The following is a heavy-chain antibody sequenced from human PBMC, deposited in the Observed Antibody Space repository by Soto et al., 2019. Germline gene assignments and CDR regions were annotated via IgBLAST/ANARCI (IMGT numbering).Heavy chain of an antibody. D-gene: IGHD3-9*01. Sequence: PSETLSLTCTVSGGSISSSSYYWGWIRQPPGKGLEWIGSIYYSGSTYYNPSLKSRVTISVDTSKNQFSLELSSVTAADTAVYYCASKGATYYDILTGYYKKEKTRGYYYYGMDVWGQGTTVTVSS. CDR1: GGSISSSSYY. CDR2: IYYSGST. CDR3: ASKGATYYDILTGYYKKEKTRGYYYYGMDV. V-gene: IGHV4-39*01. J-gene: IGHJ6*02.